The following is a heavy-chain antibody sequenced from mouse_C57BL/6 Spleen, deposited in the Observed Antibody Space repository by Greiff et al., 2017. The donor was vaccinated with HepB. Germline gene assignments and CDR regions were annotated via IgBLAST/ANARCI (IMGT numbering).Heavy chain of an antibody. CDR2: ISSGGDYI. Sequence: EVKLMESGEGLVKPGGSLKLSCAASGFTFSSYAMSWVRQTPEKRLEWVAYISSGGDYIYYADTVKGRFTISRDNARNTLYLQMSSLKSEDTAMYYCTRDGGLGYDEGYAMDYWGQGTSVTVSS. CDR3: TRDGGLGYDEGYAMDY. CDR1: GFTFSSYA. V-gene: IGHV5-9-1*02. J-gene: IGHJ4*01. D-gene: IGHD2-2*01.